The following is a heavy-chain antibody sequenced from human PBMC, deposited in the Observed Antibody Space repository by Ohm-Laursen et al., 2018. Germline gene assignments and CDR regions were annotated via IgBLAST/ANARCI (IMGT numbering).Heavy chain of an antibody. CDR3: ARDGRRDGYNSGSYFDY. Sequence: GSLRLSCAASGFTFSSYSMNWVRQAPGKGLEWVSSISSSSSYIYYADSVKGRFTISRDNAKNSLYLQMNSLRAEDTAVYYCARDGRRDGYNSGSYFDYWGQGTLVTVSS. CDR2: ISSSSSYI. CDR1: GFTFSSYS. D-gene: IGHD5-24*01. V-gene: IGHV3-21*01. J-gene: IGHJ4*02.